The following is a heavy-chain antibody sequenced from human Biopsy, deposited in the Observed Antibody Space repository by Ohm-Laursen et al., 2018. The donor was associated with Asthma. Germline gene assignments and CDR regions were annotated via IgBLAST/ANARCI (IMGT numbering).Heavy chain of an antibody. V-gene: IGHV3-74*01. J-gene: IGHJ6*02. CDR1: GFTFSSYW. CDR2: INSDGSST. CDR3: ARKIAARGGMGV. Sequence: GSLRLSCAASGFTFSSYWMYWVRQAPGKGLVWVSRINSDGSSTSYADSVKGRFTISRDNAKNTLYLEMNSLRAEDTAVYYCARKIAARGGMGVWGQGTTVTVSS. D-gene: IGHD6-6*01.